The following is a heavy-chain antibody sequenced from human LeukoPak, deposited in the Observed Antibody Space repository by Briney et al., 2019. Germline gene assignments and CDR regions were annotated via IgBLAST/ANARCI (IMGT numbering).Heavy chain of an antibody. CDR1: GFTFSSTW. CDR2: IESDGRRT. J-gene: IGHJ4*02. Sequence: GGSLRLSCAASGFTFSSTWMHWVRQVPGKELVWVARIESDGRRTTYAESVKGRFTISRDNAKNTLYLEMNSLRVEDTAVYYCARDGYHAIDYWGQGTLVTVSS. V-gene: IGHV3-74*03. D-gene: IGHD2-2*01. CDR3: ARDGYHAIDY.